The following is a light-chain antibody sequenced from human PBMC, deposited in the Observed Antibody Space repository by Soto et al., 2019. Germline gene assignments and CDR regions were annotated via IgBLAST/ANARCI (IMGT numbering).Light chain of an antibody. CDR3: SSYTSISTLYV. J-gene: IGLJ1*01. Sequence: QSALTQPASVSGSPGQSITISCTGSSSDVGTYDLVSWYQHHPGAAPKLMIYEATRRPSGISNRFSGSKSDNTASLTISGLQAEDEADYYCSSYTSISTLYVFGTGTKLTVL. CDR1: SSDVGTYDL. CDR2: EAT. V-gene: IGLV2-14*02.